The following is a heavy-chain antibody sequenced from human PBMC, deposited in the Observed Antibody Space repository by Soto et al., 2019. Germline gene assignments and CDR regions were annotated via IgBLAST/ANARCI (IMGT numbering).Heavy chain of an antibody. CDR3: ARQSAGTWIDY. V-gene: IGHV1-2*02. CDR1: GYTFTAYY. D-gene: IGHD6-13*01. CDR2: INPNSGGT. Sequence: QVQLVQSGAEVKKPGASVKVSCKASGYTFTAYYMQWLRQAPEQGLEWMGWINPNSGGTNYAQRFQGRVTMTRDTSISTAYMELSRLRSDDTAVYYCARQSAGTWIDYWGQGTLVTVSS. J-gene: IGHJ4*02.